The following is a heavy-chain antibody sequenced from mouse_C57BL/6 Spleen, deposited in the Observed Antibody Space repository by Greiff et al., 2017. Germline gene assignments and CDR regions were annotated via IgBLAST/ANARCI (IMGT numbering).Heavy chain of an antibody. V-gene: IGHV1-69*01. D-gene: IGHD1-1*01. CDR2: IDPSDSYT. CDR3: ARMIGSTYYYDMDY. CDR1: GYTFTSYW. J-gene: IGHJ4*01. Sequence: QVQLQQPGAELVMPGASVKLSCKASGYTFTSYWMHWVKQRPGQGLEWIGEIDPSDSYTNYNQKFKGKSTLTVDKSSSTAYMQLSSLTSEDSAVXDCARMIGSTYYYDMDYWGQGTSVTVSS.